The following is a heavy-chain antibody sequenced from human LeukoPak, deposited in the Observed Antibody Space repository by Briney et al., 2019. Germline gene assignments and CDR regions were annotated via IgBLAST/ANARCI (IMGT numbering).Heavy chain of an antibody. V-gene: IGHV4-34*01. CDR2: INHSGST. Sequence: SETLSLTCAVYGGSFSGYYWSWIRQPPGKGLEWIGEINHSGSTNYNPSLKSRVTISVDTSKNQFSLKLSSVTAADTAVYYCASSGYSYGYSRSLYYWGQGTLSPSPQ. CDR3: ASSGYSYGYSRSLYY. CDR1: GGSFSGYY. D-gene: IGHD5-18*01. J-gene: IGHJ4*02.